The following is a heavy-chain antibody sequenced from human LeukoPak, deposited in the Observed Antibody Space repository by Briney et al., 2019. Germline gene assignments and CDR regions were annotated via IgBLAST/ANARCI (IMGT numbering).Heavy chain of an antibody. Sequence: SGTLSLTCGVSGGSITTTNWWSWVRQPPGQGLEWIGEIHLSGRTKYNPSLNSRVTLALDTSKNHLSLSLTSVTAADTAVYYCSRENGAFSPFGYWGQGTLVTVPS. D-gene: IGHD2-8*01. V-gene: IGHV4-4*02. CDR3: SRENGAFSPFGY. CDR2: IHLSGRT. J-gene: IGHJ4*02. CDR1: GGSITTTNW.